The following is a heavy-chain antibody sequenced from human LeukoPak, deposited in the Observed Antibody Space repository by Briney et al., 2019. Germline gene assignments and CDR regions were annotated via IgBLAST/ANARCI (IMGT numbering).Heavy chain of an antibody. Sequence: PSETLSLTCTVSGGSISSYYWSWIRQPPGKGLEWIGYIYYSGSTNYNPSLKSRVTISVDTSKNQSSLKLSSVTAADTAVYYCARGGRAGVYNWFDPWGQGTLVTVSS. V-gene: IGHV4-59*01. J-gene: IGHJ5*02. CDR3: ARGGRAGVYNWFDP. CDR1: GGSISSYY. D-gene: IGHD2-8*01. CDR2: IYYSGST.